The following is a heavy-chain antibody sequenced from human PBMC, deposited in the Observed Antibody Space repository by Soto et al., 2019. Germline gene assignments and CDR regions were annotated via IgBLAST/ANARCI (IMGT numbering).Heavy chain of an antibody. D-gene: IGHD3-10*01. CDR1: GYSFSTYW. CDR3: ARQAGSESSPFDY. J-gene: IGHJ4*02. CDR2: IYPGDSDT. V-gene: IGHV5-51*01. Sequence: PGESLKISCKGSGYSFSTYWIGWVRQMPGKGLEWMGIIYPGDSDTRYSPSFQGQVTISADKSINTAYLQWNSLKASDPDTAMYYCARQAGSESSPFDYWGQGTRVTVSS.